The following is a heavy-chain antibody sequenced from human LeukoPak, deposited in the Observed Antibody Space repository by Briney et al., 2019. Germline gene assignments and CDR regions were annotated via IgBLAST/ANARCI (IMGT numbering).Heavy chain of an antibody. V-gene: IGHV3-15*01. Sequence: PGGSLRLSCAASGFTFSNAWMSWVRQAPGKGLEWVGRIKSKTDWGTTDYAAPVKGRFTISRDDSKNTLYLQMNSLKTEDTAVYYCTTDLTVTTGDYWGQGTLVTVSS. J-gene: IGHJ4*02. D-gene: IGHD4-11*01. CDR1: GFTFSNAW. CDR3: TTDLTVTTGDY. CDR2: IKSKTDWGTT.